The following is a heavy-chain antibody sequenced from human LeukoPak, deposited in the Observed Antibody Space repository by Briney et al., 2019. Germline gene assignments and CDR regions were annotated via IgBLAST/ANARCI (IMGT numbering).Heavy chain of an antibody. J-gene: IGHJ3*01. CDR3: ARDQNVQWLVQGGVFDL. CDR1: GYTLTELS. Sequence: ASVKVSCKVSGYTLTELSMHWVRQAPGQGPEWMGWISAYNGNTKYAQKFQGRFTMTTETSTSTAYMELRSLRSDDTAVYYCARDQNVQWLVQGGVFDLWGQGTMVTVSS. CDR2: ISAYNGNT. V-gene: IGHV1-18*01. D-gene: IGHD6-19*01.